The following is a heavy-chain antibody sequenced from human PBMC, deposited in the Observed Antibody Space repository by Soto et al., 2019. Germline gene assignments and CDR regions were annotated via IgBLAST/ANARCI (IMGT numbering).Heavy chain of an antibody. CDR3: AKGRWDDYGDYGLYDY. D-gene: IGHD4-17*01. CDR2: ISYDGSNK. V-gene: IGHV3-30*18. J-gene: IGHJ4*02. CDR1: GFTFSSYG. Sequence: GGSLRLSCAASGFTFSSYGMHWVRQAPGKGLEWVAVISYDGSNKYYADSVKGRFTISRDNSKNTLYLQMNSLRAEDTAVYYCAKGRWDDYGDYGLYDYWGQGTLVTVSS.